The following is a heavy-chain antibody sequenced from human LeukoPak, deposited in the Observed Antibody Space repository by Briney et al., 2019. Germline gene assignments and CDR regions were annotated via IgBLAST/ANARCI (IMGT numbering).Heavy chain of an antibody. CDR3: ARTHYSSGWYSGLRNWFDP. CDR1: GGSISSYY. Sequence: SETLSLTCTVSGGSISSYYWSWIRQPPGKGLEWIGYIYYSGSTNYNPSLKSRVTISVGTSKNQFSLKLSSVTAADTAVYYCARTHYSSGWYSGLRNWFDPWGQGTLVTVSS. CDR2: IYYSGST. J-gene: IGHJ5*02. D-gene: IGHD6-19*01. V-gene: IGHV4-59*01.